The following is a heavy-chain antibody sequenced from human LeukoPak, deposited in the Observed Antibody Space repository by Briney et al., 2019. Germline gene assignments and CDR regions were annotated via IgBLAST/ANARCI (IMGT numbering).Heavy chain of an antibody. CDR2: INHSGST. Sequence: SETLSLTCAVYGGSFSGYYWSWIRQPPGKGLEWIGEINHSGSTNYNPSLKSRVTISVDTSKNQFSLKLSSVTAADTAVYYCARLPHCSSTSCYSSYYYYYMDVWGKGTTVTVSS. CDR3: ARLPHCSSTSCYSSYYYYYMDV. V-gene: IGHV4-34*01. J-gene: IGHJ6*03. CDR1: GGSFSGYY. D-gene: IGHD2-2*02.